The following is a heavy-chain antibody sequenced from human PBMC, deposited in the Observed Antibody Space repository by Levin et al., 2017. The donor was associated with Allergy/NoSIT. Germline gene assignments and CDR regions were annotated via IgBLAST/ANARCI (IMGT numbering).Heavy chain of an antibody. CDR2: ISYDGSNK. D-gene: IGHD6-19*01. CDR1: GFTFSSYG. CDR3: AKGGAVAGTLDY. J-gene: IGHJ4*02. Sequence: GESLKISCAASGFTFSSYGMHWVRQAPGKGLEWVAVISYDGSNKYYADSVKGRFTISRDNSKNTLYLQMNSLRAEDTAVYYCAKGGAVAGTLDYWGQGTLVTVSS. V-gene: IGHV3-30*18.